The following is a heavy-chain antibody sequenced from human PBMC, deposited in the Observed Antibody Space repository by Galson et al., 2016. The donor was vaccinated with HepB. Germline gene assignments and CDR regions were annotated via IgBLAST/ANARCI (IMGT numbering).Heavy chain of an antibody. CDR3: ARDAAVGTPSVTYFDY. CDR1: GFTFSSFD. CDR2: ISDSAGHT. Sequence: SLRLSCAASGFTFSSFDMHWVRQAPGKGLEWVSAISDSAGHTHYSDSVKGRFTISRDNSKNMLYLQMDSLRAEDTAVYYCARDAAVGTPSVTYFDYWGQGTLVTVSS. J-gene: IGHJ4*02. V-gene: IGHV3-23*01. D-gene: IGHD4-23*01.